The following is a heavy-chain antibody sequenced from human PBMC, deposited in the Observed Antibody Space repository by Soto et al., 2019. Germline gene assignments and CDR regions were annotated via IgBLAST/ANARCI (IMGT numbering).Heavy chain of an antibody. J-gene: IGHJ4*02. CDR1: VYSISSTNW. V-gene: IGHV4-28*01. CDR2: IYYSGST. CDR3: VKTQGGSYPYYFDH. D-gene: IGHD1-26*01. Sequence: PSETLSLTCAFSVYSISSTNWWGWIRQPPGRRLEWIGDIYYSGSTYYNPSLRSRVTMSIDTSKNHFSLNLTSVTAVDTAVYYCVKTQGGSYPYYFDHWGQGTLVIVSS.